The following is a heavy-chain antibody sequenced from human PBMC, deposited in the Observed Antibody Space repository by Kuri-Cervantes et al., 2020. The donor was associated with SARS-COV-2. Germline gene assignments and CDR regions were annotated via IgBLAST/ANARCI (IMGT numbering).Heavy chain of an antibody. Sequence: GESLKISCAASGFTFSSYSMNWVRQAPGKGLEWVSYISSSSSTIYYADSVKGRFTISRDNSKNTLYLQMNSLRAEDTAVYYCAKGPVGATGAFDIWGQGTMVTVSS. CDR2: ISSSSSTI. CDR3: AKGPVGATGAFDI. CDR1: GFTFSSYS. D-gene: IGHD1-26*01. V-gene: IGHV3-48*01. J-gene: IGHJ3*02.